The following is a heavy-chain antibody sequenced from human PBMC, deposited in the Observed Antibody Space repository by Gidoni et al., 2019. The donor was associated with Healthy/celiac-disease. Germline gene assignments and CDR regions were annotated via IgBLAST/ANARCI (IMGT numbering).Heavy chain of an antibody. CDR3: ARRGWNYQWFDP. Sequence: QVQLQQWGAGLLKPSETLSLTCAVYGGSFSGYYWSWIRQPPGKGLEWIGEINHSGSTNYNPSLKSRVTISVDTSKNQFSLKLSSVTAADTAVYYCARRGWNYQWFDPWGQGTLVTVSS. CDR1: GGSFSGYY. CDR2: INHSGST. J-gene: IGHJ5*02. V-gene: IGHV4-34*01. D-gene: IGHD1-7*01.